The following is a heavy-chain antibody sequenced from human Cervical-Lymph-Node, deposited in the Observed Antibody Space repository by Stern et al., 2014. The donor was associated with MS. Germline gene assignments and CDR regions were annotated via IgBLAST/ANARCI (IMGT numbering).Heavy chain of an antibody. CDR3: ARGELKEGLVGGMDV. J-gene: IGHJ6*02. CDR1: GGTFSSHA. CDR2: IIPIFGTA. Sequence: QVQLVQSGAEVKKPGPSVKVSCKASGGTFSSHAISWVRQAPGQGLEWMGGIIPIFGTANYAQKFQGRVTITADDSTRPADRQLSSLRSEDTAVYSCARGELKEGLVGGMDVWGQGTTVTVSS. V-gene: IGHV1-69*01. D-gene: IGHD1-26*01.